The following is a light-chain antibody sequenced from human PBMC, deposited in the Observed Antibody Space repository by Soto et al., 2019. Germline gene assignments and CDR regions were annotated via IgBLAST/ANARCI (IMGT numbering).Light chain of an antibody. V-gene: IGLV2-14*01. CDR3: AAWDDSLNAL. Sequence: QSVLTQPPSASGSLGQSVAISCTGTSSDVGGYNYVSWYQQHPGKAPKVMIYEVSNRPSGVSNRFSGSKSGNTASLTISGLQAEDEADYYCAAWDDSLNALFGTGTKVTVL. CDR1: SSDVGGYNY. CDR2: EVS. J-gene: IGLJ1*01.